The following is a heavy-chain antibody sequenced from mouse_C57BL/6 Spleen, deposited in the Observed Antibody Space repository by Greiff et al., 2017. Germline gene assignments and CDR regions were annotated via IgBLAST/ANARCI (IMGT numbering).Heavy chain of an antibody. CDR2: ISYDGSN. V-gene: IGHV3-6*01. J-gene: IGHJ2*01. D-gene: IGHD1-1*01. Sequence: EVQLQQSGPGLVKPSQSLSLTCSVTGYSITSGYYWNWIRQFPGNKLEWMGYISYDGSNNYNPSLQNRISITRDTSKNQFFLKLNSVTTEDTATYYCARGAITTGVDYWGQGTTLTVSS. CDR1: GYSITSGYY. CDR3: ARGAITTGVDY.